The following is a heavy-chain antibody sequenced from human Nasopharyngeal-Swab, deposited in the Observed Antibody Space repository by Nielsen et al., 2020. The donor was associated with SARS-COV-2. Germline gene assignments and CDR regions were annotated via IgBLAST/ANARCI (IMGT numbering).Heavy chain of an antibody. CDR1: GYIFTSYW. J-gene: IGHJ4*02. V-gene: IGHV5-51*01. D-gene: IGHD1-26*01. CDR3: VRRAFSASYFYFDY. Sequence: GESLKISSKGSGYIFTSYWIGWVRQMPGKGLEWMGIIYPADSDSRYSLSFQGQVSISVDKSISTAYLQWNTLKASDTAIYYCVRRAFSASYFYFDYWGPGTLVTVSS. CDR2: IYPADSDS.